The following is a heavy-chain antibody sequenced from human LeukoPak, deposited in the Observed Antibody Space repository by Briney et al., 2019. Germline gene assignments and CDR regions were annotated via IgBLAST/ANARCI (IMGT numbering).Heavy chain of an antibody. Sequence: SETLSLTCTVSGGSTSSYYWTWIRQPPGKGLEWIGYIYYSGSTKYNPSLKNRVTISVDTSKNQFSLNLTSVTAADTAIYYCARLSYYYDSSESDIWSQGTMVTVSS. J-gene: IGHJ3*02. D-gene: IGHD3-22*01. CDR2: IYYSGST. CDR1: GGSTSSYY. CDR3: ARLSYYYDSSESDI. V-gene: IGHV4-59*08.